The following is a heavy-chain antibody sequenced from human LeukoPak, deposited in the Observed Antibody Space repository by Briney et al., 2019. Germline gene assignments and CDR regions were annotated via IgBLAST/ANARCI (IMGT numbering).Heavy chain of an antibody. Sequence: SETLSLTCAVYGGSFSGYYWSWTRQPPGKGLEWIGEINHSGSTNYNPSLKSRVTMSVDTSKNQFSLKLSSVTAADTAVYYCARGGRRSAFDIWGQGTMVTVSS. CDR2: INHSGST. V-gene: IGHV4-34*01. J-gene: IGHJ3*02. CDR1: GGSFSGYY. CDR3: ARGGRRSAFDI.